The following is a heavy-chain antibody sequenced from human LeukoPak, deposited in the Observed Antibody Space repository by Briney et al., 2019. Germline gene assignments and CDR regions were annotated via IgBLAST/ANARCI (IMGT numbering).Heavy chain of an antibody. V-gene: IGHV4-4*07. J-gene: IGHJ2*01. D-gene: IGHD1-14*01. CDR2: IYTSGST. Sequence: PSETLSLTCTVSGGSISGYYWSWIRQPAGKGLEWIGRIYTSGSTNYNPSLKSRVTMSVGTSKNQFSLKLSSVTAADTAVYYCAREGLSPARRLCFDLWGRGTLVTVSS. CDR3: AREGLSPARRLCFDL. CDR1: GGSISGYY.